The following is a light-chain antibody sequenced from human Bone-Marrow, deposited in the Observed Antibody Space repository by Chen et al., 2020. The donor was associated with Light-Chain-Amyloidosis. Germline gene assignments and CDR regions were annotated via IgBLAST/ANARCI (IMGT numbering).Light chain of an antibody. V-gene: IGKV3-20*01. Sequence: EIVLTPSPGTLSLSPGEGATLSCRAIQSVSSRDLAWYQQNPGQAPRLLIYHASSRATGIPDRFSGSGSGTDFTLTINRLEPEDFSVYYCQQYGRSPRTFGQGTKVEIK. CDR2: HAS. CDR1: QSVSSRD. CDR3: QQYGRSPRT. J-gene: IGKJ1*01.